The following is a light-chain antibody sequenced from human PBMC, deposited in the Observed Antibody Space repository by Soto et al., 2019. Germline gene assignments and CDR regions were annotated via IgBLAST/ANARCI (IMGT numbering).Light chain of an antibody. CDR1: RRISNY. CDR3: QQSYSSPIT. CDR2: AAS. J-gene: IGKJ5*01. V-gene: IGKV1-39*01. Sequence: DIQMTQSPSSLSASVGDRVTITCRASRRISNYLNWYQQKPGKAPKLLIYAASSLQSGVPSRFSGSGSGTDFTLTISSLQPEDFTTYYCQQSYSSPITFGQGTRLEIK.